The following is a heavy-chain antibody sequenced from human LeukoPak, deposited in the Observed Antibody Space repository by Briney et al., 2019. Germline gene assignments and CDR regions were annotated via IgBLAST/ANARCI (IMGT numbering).Heavy chain of an antibody. Sequence: GGSLRLSCAASGFPFSSYAMSWVRQPPGKGLEWVSGVSGSGDTTYYADSVKDRFTSSRDNSKNTLYLQMDSLRAEDAAVYYCAKSDYYDESGHPSSFEYWGQGTLVTVSS. CDR2: VSGSGDTT. J-gene: IGHJ4*02. V-gene: IGHV3-23*01. D-gene: IGHD3-16*01. CDR3: AKSDYYDESGHPSSFEY. CDR1: GFPFSSYA.